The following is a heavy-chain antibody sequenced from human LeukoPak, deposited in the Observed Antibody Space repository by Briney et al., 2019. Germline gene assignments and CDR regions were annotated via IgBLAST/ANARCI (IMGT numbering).Heavy chain of an antibody. CDR1: GGSISSYY. CDR3: ARASPFPNWFDP. V-gene: IGHV4-4*07. CDR2: IYTSVST. J-gene: IGHJ5*02. Sequence: PSDTLSLTCTVSGGSISSYYWSWLRQPARKGLEWIGRIYTSVSTHYNPSLTSRVTMSVDTSKNQFSLKLSSVTAADTAVYYCARASPFPNWFDPWGQGTLVPVSS. D-gene: IGHD3-16*01.